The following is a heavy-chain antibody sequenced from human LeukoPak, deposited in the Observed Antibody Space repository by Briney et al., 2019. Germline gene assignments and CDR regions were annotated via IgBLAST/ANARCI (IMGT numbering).Heavy chain of an antibody. CDR3: ARHAANIVVAVADLDY. J-gene: IGHJ4*02. CDR1: GGSISSSSYY. Sequence: PSETLSLTCTVSGGSISSSSYYWGWIRQPPGKGLEWIGSIYYSGSTYYNPSLKSRVTISVDTSKNQFSLKLSSVTAADTAVYYCARHAANIVVAVADLDYWGQGTLVTVSS. CDR2: IYYSGST. D-gene: IGHD2-15*01. V-gene: IGHV4-39*01.